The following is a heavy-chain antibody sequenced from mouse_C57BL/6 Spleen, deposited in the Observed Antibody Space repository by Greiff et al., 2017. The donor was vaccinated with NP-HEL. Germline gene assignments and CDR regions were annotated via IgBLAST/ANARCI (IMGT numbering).Heavy chain of an antibody. Sequence: DVHLVESGGGLVKPGGSLKLSCAASGFTFSDYGMHWVRQAPEKGLEWVAYISSGSSTIYYADTVKGRFTISRDNAKNTLFLQMTSLRSEDTAMYYCASGATTVVDWYFDVWGTGTRVTVSS. D-gene: IGHD1-1*01. CDR1: GFTFSDYG. CDR2: ISSGSSTI. V-gene: IGHV5-17*01. J-gene: IGHJ1*03. CDR3: ASGATTVVDWYFDV.